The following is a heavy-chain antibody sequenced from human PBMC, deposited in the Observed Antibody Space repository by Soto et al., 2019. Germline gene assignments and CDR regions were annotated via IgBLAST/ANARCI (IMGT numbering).Heavy chain of an antibody. V-gene: IGHV3-23*01. CDR1: GFTFSNYA. D-gene: IGHD3-16*01. J-gene: IGHJ3*01. CDR2: ISFSGVAT. CDR3: AKDSYASRRGAFDV. Sequence: GESLKISCAASGFTFSNYAMTWVRQAPGKGLECVSSISFSGVATSYADSVKGRFTISRDNSKNKLYLQVNSLRAEDTALYYCAKDSYASRRGAFDVWGQGTLVTVSS.